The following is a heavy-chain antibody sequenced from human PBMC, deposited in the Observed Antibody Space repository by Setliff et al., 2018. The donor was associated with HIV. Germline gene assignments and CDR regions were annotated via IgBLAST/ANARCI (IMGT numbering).Heavy chain of an antibody. CDR2: INQDGSAK. V-gene: IGHV3-7*01. CDR3: ARDSGTTVGATRPGY. CDR1: GFTFSSYW. D-gene: IGHD1-26*01. J-gene: IGHJ4*02. Sequence: GSLRLSCAGSGFTFSSYWISWVRQAPGKGLEWVANINQDGSAKYYVDSVKGRFTISRDSAKNSLYLQMNSLRAEDTAVYYCARDSGTTVGATRPGYWGQGTLVTVSS.